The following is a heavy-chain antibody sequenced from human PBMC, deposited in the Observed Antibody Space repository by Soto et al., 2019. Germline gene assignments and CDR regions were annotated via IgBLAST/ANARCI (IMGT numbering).Heavy chain of an antibody. J-gene: IGHJ4*02. V-gene: IGHV3-74*01. CDR2: IDGVGAGT. CDR1: GFTFTNYW. CDR3: TTVFEY. Sequence: EVQLVQSGGGSVQPGGSLRLSCAASGFTFTNYWMHWVRQVPGKGLVWVSRIDGVGAGTSYSDSVRGRFTISRDNAENMLYLQTNSLRAEDTAVYYCTTVFEYWAQGNPGHRLL.